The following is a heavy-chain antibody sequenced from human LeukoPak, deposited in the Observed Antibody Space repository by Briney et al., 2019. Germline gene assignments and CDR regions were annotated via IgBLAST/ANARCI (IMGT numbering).Heavy chain of an antibody. CDR1: GFTFSSYA. Sequence: GGSLRLSCAASGFTFSSYAMSWVRQAPGKGLEWVSAISGSGGSTYYADSVKGRFTISRDNSKNTLYLQMNSLRAEDTAVYYCARGGVGITIFGVVNDAFDIWGQGTMVTVSS. J-gene: IGHJ3*02. CDR2: ISGSGGST. V-gene: IGHV3-23*01. CDR3: ARGGVGITIFGVVNDAFDI. D-gene: IGHD3-3*01.